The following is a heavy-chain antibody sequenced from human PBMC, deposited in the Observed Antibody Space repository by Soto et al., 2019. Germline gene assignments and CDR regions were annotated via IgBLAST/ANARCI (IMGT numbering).Heavy chain of an antibody. J-gene: IGHJ5*01. CDR2: INTSGGNT. V-gene: IGHV3-23*01. CDR3: TKDWQHDS. D-gene: IGHD6-13*01. Sequence: EVQLLESGGGLVQPGGSLRLSYAASGFTFSNYAMTWVRQAPGKGLECVSTINTSGGNTHYADSVKGRFSVSRDNSKNTLSLQMNSLRAEDTAVYYCTKDWQHDSWGQGTLVTVSS. CDR1: GFTFSNYA.